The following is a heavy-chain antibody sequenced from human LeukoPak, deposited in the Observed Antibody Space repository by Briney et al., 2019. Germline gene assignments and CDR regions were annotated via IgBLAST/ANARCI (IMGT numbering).Heavy chain of an antibody. CDR1: GFTFSNYG. D-gene: IGHD6-19*01. Sequence: GGSLRLSCAASGFTFSNYGMHWVRQAPGKGLEWVAFIRYDGNSKEYVDSVKGRFTISRDNSKNTVYLQMNGLRAEDTAVYYCAKKSASGWYGYFDNWGQGTLVTVSS. CDR2: IRYDGNSK. CDR3: AKKSASGWYGYFDN. V-gene: IGHV3-30*02. J-gene: IGHJ4*02.